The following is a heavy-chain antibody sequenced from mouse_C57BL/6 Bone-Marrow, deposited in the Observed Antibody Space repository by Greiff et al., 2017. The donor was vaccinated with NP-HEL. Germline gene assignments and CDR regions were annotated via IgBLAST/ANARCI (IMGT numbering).Heavy chain of an antibody. CDR2: ISDGGSYI. D-gene: IGHD1-1*01. V-gene: IGHV5-4*01. CDR1: GFTFSSYA. CDR3: ARDPTGAAMDY. J-gene: IGHJ4*01. Sequence: VMLVEPGGGLVKPGGSLKLSCAALGFTFSSYAMTWVRQTPEKRLEWVATISDGGSYIYYPDNVKGRFTISRDNATNNLYLQMSHLKSEDTAMYYCARDPTGAAMDYWGQGTSVTVSS.